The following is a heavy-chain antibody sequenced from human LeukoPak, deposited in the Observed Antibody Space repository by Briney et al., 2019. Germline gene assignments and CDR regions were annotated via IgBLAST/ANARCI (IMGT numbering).Heavy chain of an antibody. CDR3: ARGVLYDSSGYGDAFDI. CDR2: INPSGGST. CDR1: GYTFTSYY. V-gene: IGHV1-46*01. Sequence: ASVQVSCKASGYTFTSYYMHWVRQAPGQGLEWMGIINPSGGSTSYAQKFQGRVTMTRDTSTSTVYMELSSLRSEDTAVYYCARGVLYDSSGYGDAFDIWGQGTMVTVSS. J-gene: IGHJ3*02. D-gene: IGHD3-22*01.